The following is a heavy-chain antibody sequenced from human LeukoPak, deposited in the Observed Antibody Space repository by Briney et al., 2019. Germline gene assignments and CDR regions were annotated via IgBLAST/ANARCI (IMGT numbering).Heavy chain of an antibody. D-gene: IGHD4-17*01. CDR2: IESSGATT. J-gene: IGHJ4*02. Sequence: GGSLRLSCAASGFAFSRYAMSWARQAPGKGLEWVSLIESSGATTYYADSVKGRFTISRDDSKNTLYLQMNSLRAEDTALYYCARDTYGAPDSWGQGTLVTVSS. CDR3: ARDTYGAPDS. CDR1: GFAFSRYA. V-gene: IGHV3-23*01.